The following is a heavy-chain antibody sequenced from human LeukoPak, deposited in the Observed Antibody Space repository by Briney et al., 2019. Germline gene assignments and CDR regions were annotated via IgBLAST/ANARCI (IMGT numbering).Heavy chain of an antibody. CDR2: IRYDGSNK. J-gene: IGHJ4*02. CDR1: GFTFSSYG. CDR3: AREGDYVWGSYRPADY. V-gene: IGHV3-30*02. D-gene: IGHD3-16*02. Sequence: GGSLRLSCAASGFTFSSYGMHWVRQAPGKGLEWVAFIRYDGSNKYYADSVKGRFTISRDNSKNTLYLQMNSLRAEDTAVYYCAREGDYVWGSYRPADYWGQGTLVTVSS.